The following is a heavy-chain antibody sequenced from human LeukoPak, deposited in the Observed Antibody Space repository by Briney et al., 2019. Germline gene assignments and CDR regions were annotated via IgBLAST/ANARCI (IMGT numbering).Heavy chain of an antibody. Sequence: PGGSLRLSCAASGFTFSSSTTNWVRQAPGKGLEWVSSISTSSTYIYYADSVKGRFTISRDNAKNSLYLQMNSLRAEDTAVYYCARDLNYHDSSGYYHWGQGTLVTVSS. J-gene: IGHJ5*02. D-gene: IGHD3-22*01. CDR3: ARDLNYHDSSGYYH. V-gene: IGHV3-21*01. CDR2: ISTSSTYI. CDR1: GFTFSSST.